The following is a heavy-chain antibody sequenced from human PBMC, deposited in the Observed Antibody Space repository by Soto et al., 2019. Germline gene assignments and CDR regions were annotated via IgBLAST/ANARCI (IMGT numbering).Heavy chain of an antibody. CDR2: ISSSSSYI. D-gene: IGHD5-12*01. CDR3: AREWGYGYYGMDV. CDR1: GFTFSSYS. V-gene: IGHV3-21*01. Sequence: PGWSLRLSCAASGFTFSSYSMNWVRQAPGKGLEWVSSISSSSSYIYYADSVKGRFTISRDNAKNSLYLQMNSLRAEDTAVYYCAREWGYGYYGMDVWVQGTTVSVSS. J-gene: IGHJ6*02.